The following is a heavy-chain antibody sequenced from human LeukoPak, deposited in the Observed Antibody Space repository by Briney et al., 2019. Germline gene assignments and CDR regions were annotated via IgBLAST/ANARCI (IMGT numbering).Heavy chain of an antibody. V-gene: IGHV3-30*03. CDR2: VSFDGIEK. CDR3: AGGDINMTIVVVTPCDF. CDR1: GFTFSSYA. J-gene: IGHJ4*02. D-gene: IGHD2-21*02. Sequence: GGSLRLSCAASGFTFSSYAMHWVRQAPGKGLEWVAVVSFDGIEKYYADSVKGRFTISRDDSRNTVYLQMNSLRSDDTAVYYCAGGDINMTIVVVTPCDFWGQGTLVTVSS.